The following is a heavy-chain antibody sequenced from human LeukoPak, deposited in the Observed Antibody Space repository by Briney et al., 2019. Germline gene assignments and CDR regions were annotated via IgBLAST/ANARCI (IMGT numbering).Heavy chain of an antibody. V-gene: IGHV4-31*03. Sequence: SETLSLTCTVSGGSISSGGYYWSWIRQHPGQGLESIVCICCSGSTYYNSSLRRRVTISVDTSKTQLSLTLSSVTAADTAVYYCARVRPVAEYSSSSAIFDYWGQGTLVTVTS. CDR3: ARVRPVAEYSSSSAIFDY. D-gene: IGHD6-6*01. J-gene: IGHJ4*02. CDR2: ICCSGST. CDR1: GGSISSGGYY.